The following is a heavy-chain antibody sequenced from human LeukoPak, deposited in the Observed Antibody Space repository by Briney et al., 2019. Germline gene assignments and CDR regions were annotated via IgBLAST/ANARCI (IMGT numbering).Heavy chain of an antibody. CDR1: GYTFIRYY. V-gene: IGHV1-46*01. CDR3: ARDPSSTNWYFDL. J-gene: IGHJ2*01. CDR2: INPSGGST. Sequence: ASVKVSCKASGYTFIRYYIHWVRQAPGQGLEWMGIINPSGGSTSYAQKFQGRVTMTRDTSTSTVYMELSSLRSEDTAVYYCARDPSSTNWYFDLWGRGTLVTVSS. D-gene: IGHD1/OR15-1a*01.